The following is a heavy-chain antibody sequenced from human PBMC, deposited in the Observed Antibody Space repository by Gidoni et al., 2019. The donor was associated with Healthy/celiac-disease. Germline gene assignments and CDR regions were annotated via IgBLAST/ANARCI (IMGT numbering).Heavy chain of an antibody. V-gene: IGHV3-48*02. CDR3: AREGFEGFDY. J-gene: IGHJ4*02. Sequence: EVQLVEAGGGLVPPGGSVTLFCGAFGFTFSSYSMNWVRQAPGKGLEWVSYISSSSSTIYYADSVKGRFTISRDNAKNSLYLQMNSLRDEDTAVYYCAREGFEGFDYWGQGTLVTVSS. D-gene: IGHD3-10*01. CDR1: GFTFSSYS. CDR2: ISSSSSTI.